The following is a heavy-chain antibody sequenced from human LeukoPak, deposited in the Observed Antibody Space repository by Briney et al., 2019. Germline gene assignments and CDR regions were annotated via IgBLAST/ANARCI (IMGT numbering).Heavy chain of an antibody. V-gene: IGHV3-43*02. CDR2: INGDGGTT. CDR1: GFTFDDYD. J-gene: IGHJ4*02. CDR3: AKDDYDYVWGNYRPPDY. D-gene: IGHD3-16*02. Sequence: PGGSLRLSCAASGFTFDDYDMHWVRQAPGKGLEWVSLINGDGGTTYYADSVKGRFTISRDNSKNSLYLQMNSLRNEDTALYYCAKDDYDYVWGNYRPPDYWGQGTLVTVSS.